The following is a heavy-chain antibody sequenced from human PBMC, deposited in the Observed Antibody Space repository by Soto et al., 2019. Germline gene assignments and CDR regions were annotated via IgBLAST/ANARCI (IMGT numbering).Heavy chain of an antibody. D-gene: IGHD3-16*01. CDR3: ARGGVGGYYYYGRDF. CDR2: IIPIFGTA. Sequence: QVHLVQSGAELKKPGSSVKVSCKASGGTFSSYAISWVRQAPGHGIEWMGGIIPIFGTANYAQKFQGRVTITADESTSTAYMELSSLRSEDTAVYYCARGGVGGYYYYGRDFWGQGTTFTVSS. V-gene: IGHV1-69*01. CDR1: GGTFSSYA. J-gene: IGHJ6*02.